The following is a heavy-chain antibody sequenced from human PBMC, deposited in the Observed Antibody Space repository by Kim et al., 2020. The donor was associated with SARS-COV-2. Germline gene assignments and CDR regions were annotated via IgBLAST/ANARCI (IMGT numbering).Heavy chain of an antibody. Sequence: AQKFQGRVTITEDESTSTAYMELSSLRSEDTAVYYCARAGIVGATHYFQHWGQGTLVTVSS. V-gene: IGHV1-69*01. J-gene: IGHJ1*01. D-gene: IGHD1-26*01. CDR3: ARAGIVGATHYFQH.